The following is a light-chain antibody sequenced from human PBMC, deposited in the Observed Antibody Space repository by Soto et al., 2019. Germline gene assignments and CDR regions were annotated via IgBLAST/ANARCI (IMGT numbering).Light chain of an antibody. V-gene: IGLV2-14*01. CDR1: SSDVGGYNY. Sequence: QSALTQPASVAGSPGQSITISCTGTSSDVGGYNYVSWYQHHPGKAPKLIIYEVSNRPSGASNRFSGSKSGNTASLTISGLQDDDEADYYCSSYTSSSTVVFGIGTMVTVL. CDR2: EVS. J-gene: IGLJ1*01. CDR3: SSYTSSSTVV.